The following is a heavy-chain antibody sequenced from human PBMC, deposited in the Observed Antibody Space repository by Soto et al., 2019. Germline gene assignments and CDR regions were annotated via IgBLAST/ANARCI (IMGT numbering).Heavy chain of an antibody. V-gene: IGHV3-23*01. J-gene: IGHJ3*02. Sequence: GSLRLSCAASGFTFSSYAMSWVRQAPGKGLEWVSAISGSGGSTYYADSVKGRFTISRDNSKNTLYLQMNSLRAEDTAVYYCAKPALLWFGEFRDDAFDIWGQGTMVTVSS. D-gene: IGHD3-10*01. CDR1: GFTFSSYA. CDR2: ISGSGGST. CDR3: AKPALLWFGEFRDDAFDI.